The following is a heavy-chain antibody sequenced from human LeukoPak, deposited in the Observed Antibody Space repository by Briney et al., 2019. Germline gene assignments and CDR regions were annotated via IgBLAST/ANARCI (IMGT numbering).Heavy chain of an antibody. V-gene: IGHV3-33*08. D-gene: IGHD6-19*01. J-gene: IGHJ3*02. Sequence: PGGSLRLSCAASGFTFNNYAMNWVRQAPGKGLEWVAVIWYDGSNKYYADSVKGRFTISRDNSKNTLYLQMNSLRAEDTAVYYCARDGAVAGDDDAFDIWGQGTMVTVSS. CDR2: IWYDGSNK. CDR3: ARDGAVAGDDDAFDI. CDR1: GFTFNNYA.